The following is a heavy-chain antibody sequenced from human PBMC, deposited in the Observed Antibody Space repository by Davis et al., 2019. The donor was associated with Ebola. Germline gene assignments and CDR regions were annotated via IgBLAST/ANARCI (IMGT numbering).Heavy chain of an antibody. Sequence: GESLKISCAASGFTFRSYWMSWVRQAPGKGLEWVSSIISSSNYIDYADSVKGRFTVSRDNAKNSLYLQMNSLRAEDTAVYYCTRGRGGSSWEVYWGQGTLVTVSS. CDR2: IISSSNYI. J-gene: IGHJ4*02. D-gene: IGHD6-13*01. CDR1: GFTFRSYW. V-gene: IGHV3-21*04. CDR3: TRGRGGSSWEVY.